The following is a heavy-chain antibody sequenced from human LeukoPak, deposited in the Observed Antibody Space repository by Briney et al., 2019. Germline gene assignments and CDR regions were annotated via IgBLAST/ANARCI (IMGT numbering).Heavy chain of an antibody. CDR2: IRTKGEGEPT. CDR1: GFTFSDAW. D-gene: IGHD6-19*01. V-gene: IGHV3-15*01. J-gene: IGHJ4*02. Sequence: PGGSLRLSCAASGFTFSDAWLSWVRQAPGKGLEWIGRIRTKGEGEPTDYPGPVKGRFTISRDHSKNTLYLQMNSLRAEDTAVYYCAKDPGIAVRWHWGQGTLVTVSS. CDR3: AKDPGIAVRWH.